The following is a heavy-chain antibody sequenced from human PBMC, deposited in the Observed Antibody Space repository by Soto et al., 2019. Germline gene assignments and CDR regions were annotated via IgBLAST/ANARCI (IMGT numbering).Heavy chain of an antibody. CDR3: ARAGEKDIVVVPYYYGMDV. CDR1: GHTFTGYY. Sequence: ASVKVSCKASGHTFTGYYMHWVRQAPGQGLEWMGWINPNSGGTNYAQKFQGWVTMTRDTSISTAYMELSRLRSDDTAVYYCARAGEKDIVVVPYYYGMDVWGQGTTVTVS. D-gene: IGHD2-2*01. V-gene: IGHV1-2*04. CDR2: INPNSGGT. J-gene: IGHJ6*02.